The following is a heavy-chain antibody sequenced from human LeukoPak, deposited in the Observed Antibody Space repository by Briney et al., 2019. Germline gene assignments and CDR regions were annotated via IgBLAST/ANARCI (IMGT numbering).Heavy chain of an antibody. D-gene: IGHD2-2*01. CDR1: GYSISSGYY. CDR3: ARLGSTSWIPSDY. Sequence: SETLSLTCAVSGYSISSGYYCGWIRQPPGKGLEWIGSIYHSGSTYYNPSLKSRVTISVDTSKNQFSLKLSSVTAADTAVYYCARLGSTSWIPSDYWGQGTLVTVSS. CDR2: IYHSGST. J-gene: IGHJ4*02. V-gene: IGHV4-38-2*01.